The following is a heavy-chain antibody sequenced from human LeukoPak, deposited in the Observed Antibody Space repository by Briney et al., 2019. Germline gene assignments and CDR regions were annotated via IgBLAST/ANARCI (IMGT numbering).Heavy chain of an antibody. V-gene: IGHV4-39*07. D-gene: IGHD6-13*01. CDR3: ARGGSSSWYAHNWFDP. CDR2: IYYSGSN. CDR1: GGSISSSSYY. J-gene: IGHJ5*02. Sequence: SETLSLTCTVSGGSISSSSYYWGWIRQPPGKGLEWIGSIYYSGSNYNNPSLKSRVTISVDTSKNQFSLKLSSVTAADTAVYYCARGGSSSWYAHNWFDPWGQGTLVTVSS.